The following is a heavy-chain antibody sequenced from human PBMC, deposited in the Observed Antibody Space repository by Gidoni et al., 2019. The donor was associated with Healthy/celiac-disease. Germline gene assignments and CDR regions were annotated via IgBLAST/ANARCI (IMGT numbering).Heavy chain of an antibody. CDR1: GYTFTGYY. CDR3: AREGAHDYGDA. CDR2: INPNSGDK. J-gene: IGHJ5*02. D-gene: IGHD4-17*01. V-gene: IGHV1-2*02. Sequence: QVQLVQSGAEVKKPGASVKVSCKASGYTFTGYYMHWVRQAPVQGLEWMGWINPNSGDKNYPQKFQGRVTMTRDTSISTAYMELSRLRSDDTAVYYCAREGAHDYGDAWGQGTLVTVSS.